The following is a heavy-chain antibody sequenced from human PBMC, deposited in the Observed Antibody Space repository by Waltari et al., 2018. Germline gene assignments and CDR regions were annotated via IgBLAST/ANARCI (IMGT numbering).Heavy chain of an antibody. J-gene: IGHJ4*02. CDR1: GLSVSTNY. D-gene: IGHD6-19*01. V-gene: IGHV3-66*02. CDR3: ARDLGTGGWGLFDY. CDR2: IYSGGRT. Sequence: EVQLEESGGGLVQPGGSLRLSCDASGLSVSTNYMSWVRQAPGKGLEGVSVIYSGGRTYYADSVKGRFTISRDSSKNTLYLQMNNLRAEDTAVYYWARDLGTGGWGLFDYWGQGILVTVSS.